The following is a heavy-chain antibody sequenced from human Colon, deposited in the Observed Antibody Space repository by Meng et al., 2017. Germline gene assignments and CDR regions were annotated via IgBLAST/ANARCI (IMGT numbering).Heavy chain of an antibody. Sequence: GGSLRLSCAASGFTFSSYAMHWVRQAPGKGLEWVAVISYDGSNKYYADSVKGRFTISRDNSKNTLYLQMNSLRAEDTAVYYCARESYSSSWYGFRWGQGTRVTVSS. CDR3: ARESYSSSWYGFR. V-gene: IGHV3-30*04. CDR1: GFTFSSYA. D-gene: IGHD6-13*01. CDR2: ISYDGSNK. J-gene: IGHJ4*02.